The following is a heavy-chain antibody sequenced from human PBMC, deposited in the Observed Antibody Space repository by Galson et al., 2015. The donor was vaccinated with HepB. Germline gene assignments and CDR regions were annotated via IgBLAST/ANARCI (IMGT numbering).Heavy chain of an antibody. D-gene: IGHD3-10*01. J-gene: IGHJ5*01. Sequence: VSCKASGYGFASYDINWVRQATGQGLEWMGWMNPTSGNTAYAQKFQGRVTMTRNTSITTAYMELTGLTSEDRAVYYCARGASAIVRGIRQIWFDSWGQGSLVTVSS. CDR2: MNPTSGNT. CDR1: GYGFASYD. V-gene: IGHV1-8*01. CDR3: ARGASAIVRGIRQIWFDS.